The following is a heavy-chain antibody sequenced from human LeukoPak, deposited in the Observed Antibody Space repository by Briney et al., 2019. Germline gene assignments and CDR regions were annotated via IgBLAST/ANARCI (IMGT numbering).Heavy chain of an antibody. V-gene: IGHV3-74*01. CDR3: AKDHYYGSGSPLGY. D-gene: IGHD3-10*01. Sequence: GGSLRLSCAASGFTFSSYWMHWVRQAPGKGLEWVSRINEDASIITYADSVKGRFTISRDNAKNTLYLQMNSLRAEDTAVYYCAKDHYYGSGSPLGYWGQGTLVTVSS. CDR2: INEDASII. J-gene: IGHJ4*02. CDR1: GFTFSSYW.